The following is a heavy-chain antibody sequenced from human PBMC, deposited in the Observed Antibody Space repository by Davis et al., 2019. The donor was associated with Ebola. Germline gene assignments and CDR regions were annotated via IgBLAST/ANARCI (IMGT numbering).Heavy chain of an antibody. CDR3: ARDRAAAGTASFDY. CDR2: IYYSGST. D-gene: IGHD6-13*01. CDR1: GGSISSGDYY. Sequence: SETLSLTCTVSGGSISSGDYYWSWIRQPPGKGLEWIGYIYYSGSTYYSPSLKSRITISVDTSKNQFSLKLSSVTAADTAVYYCARDRAAAGTASFDYWGQGTLVTVSS. V-gene: IGHV4-30-4*01. J-gene: IGHJ4*02.